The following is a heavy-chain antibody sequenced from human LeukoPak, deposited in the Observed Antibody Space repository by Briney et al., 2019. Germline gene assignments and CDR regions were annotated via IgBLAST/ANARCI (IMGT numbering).Heavy chain of an antibody. V-gene: IGHV3-23*01. CDR1: VFTFRSYS. J-gene: IGHJ4*02. CDR2: ISGSGGST. CDR3: AKLWFGESAHFDY. Sequence: GGSLRLSHAASVFTFRSYSMSWVRQAPPTALEWVSGISGSGGSTYYADPVKGRFTMSRDNSKNTPHLQMNSLRAADTAVYYCAKLWFGESAHFDYWGQGTLVTVSA. D-gene: IGHD3-10*01.